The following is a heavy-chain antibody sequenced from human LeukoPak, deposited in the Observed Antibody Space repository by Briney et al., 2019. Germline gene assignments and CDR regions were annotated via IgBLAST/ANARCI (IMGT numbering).Heavy chain of an antibody. CDR1: GGSISSYY. CDR3: ARAVAVYSFDY. J-gene: IGHJ4*02. D-gene: IGHD6-19*01. CDR2: IYYSGST. Sequence: SETLSLTCTVSGGSISSYYWSWIRQPPGKGLEWIGYIYYSGSTNYNPSHKSRVTISVDTSKNQFSLKLSSVTAADTAVYYCARAVAVYSFDYWGQGTLVTVSS. V-gene: IGHV4-59*01.